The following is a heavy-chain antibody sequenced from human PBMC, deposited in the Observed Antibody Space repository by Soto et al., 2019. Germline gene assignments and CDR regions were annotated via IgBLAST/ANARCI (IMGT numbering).Heavy chain of an antibody. Sequence: SVKVSCKASGFTFTSSAVQWVRQARGQRLEWIGWIVVGSGNTNYAQKFQERVTITTDMSTRRSYLELSSLISDDTAVYYCAADPHYGDYQKLDYWGQGTLVTVSS. V-gene: IGHV1-58*01. CDR2: IVVGSGNT. D-gene: IGHD4-17*01. J-gene: IGHJ4*02. CDR3: AADPHYGDYQKLDY. CDR1: GFTFTSSA.